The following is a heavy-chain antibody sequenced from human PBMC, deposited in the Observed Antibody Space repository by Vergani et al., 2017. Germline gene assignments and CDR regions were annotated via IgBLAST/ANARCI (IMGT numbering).Heavy chain of an antibody. D-gene: IGHD4-11*01. Sequence: QVQLVESGGGVVQPGRSLRLSCAASGFTFSSYAMHWVRQAPGKGLEWVAVISYDGSNKYYADSVTGRFTISRDNSKNTLYLQLNSLRAEDTAVYYCARDPHLTTSSVYYYYYMDVWSEGTSVTVSS. CDR1: GFTFSSYA. CDR2: ISYDGSNK. V-gene: IGHV3-30-3*01. J-gene: IGHJ6*03. CDR3: ARDPHLTTSSVYYYYYMDV.